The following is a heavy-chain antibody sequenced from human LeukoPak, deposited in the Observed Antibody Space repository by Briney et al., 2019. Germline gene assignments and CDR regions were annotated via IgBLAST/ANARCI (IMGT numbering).Heavy chain of an antibody. V-gene: IGHV4-59*01. J-gene: IGHJ3*02. Sequence: SETLSLTCTVSGGSISSYYWSWIRQPPGKGLEWIGYIYYSGSTNYNPSLKSRVTISVDTSKNQFSLKLSSVTAADTAVYYCARVGFSSSGLLDPFKRPDAFDIWGQGTMVTVSS. CDR3: ARVGFSSSGLLDPFKRPDAFDI. CDR1: GGSISSYY. D-gene: IGHD6-19*01. CDR2: IYYSGST.